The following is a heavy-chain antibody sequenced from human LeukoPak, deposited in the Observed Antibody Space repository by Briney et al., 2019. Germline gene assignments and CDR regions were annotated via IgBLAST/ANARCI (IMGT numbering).Heavy chain of an antibody. Sequence: GGSLRLSCAASGFTVSSNYMSWVRQAPGKGLEWVSVIYSGGSTYYADSVKGRFTSSRDDPKNTLYLQMNSLRAEDTAVYYCARVVVVAAKYYYYMDVWGKGTTVTVSS. J-gene: IGHJ6*03. V-gene: IGHV3-53*01. D-gene: IGHD2-15*01. CDR3: ARVVVVAAKYYYYMDV. CDR2: IYSGGST. CDR1: GFTVSSNY.